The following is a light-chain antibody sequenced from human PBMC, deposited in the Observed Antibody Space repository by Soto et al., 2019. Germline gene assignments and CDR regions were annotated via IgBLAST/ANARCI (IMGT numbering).Light chain of an antibody. V-gene: IGLV1-44*01. CDR2: SNN. Sequence: QPVLTQPPSASGTPGQRVTISCSGSSSNIGGNTVNWYQQLPGTAPKLLIYSNNQRPSGVPDRFSGSKSGTSASLAISGLKSEDEADYYCAAWDDSLNGYYVFGTGTKLTVL. CDR3: AAWDDSLNGYYV. CDR1: SSNIGGNT. J-gene: IGLJ1*01.